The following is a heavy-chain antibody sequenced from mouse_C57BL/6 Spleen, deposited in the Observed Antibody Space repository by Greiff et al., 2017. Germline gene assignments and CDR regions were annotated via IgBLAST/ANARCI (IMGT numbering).Heavy chain of an antibody. CDR1: GYSITSGYY. D-gene: IGHD2-4*01. CDR2: ISYDGSN. CDR3: ARRSGLRLPYAMDY. V-gene: IGHV3-6*01. J-gene: IGHJ4*01. Sequence: EVKLQESGPGLVKPSQSLSLTCSVTGYSITSGYYWNWIRQFPGNKLEWMGYISYDGSNNYNPSLKNRISITRDTSKNQFFLKLNSVTTEDTATYYCARRSGLRLPYAMDYWGQGTSVTVSS.